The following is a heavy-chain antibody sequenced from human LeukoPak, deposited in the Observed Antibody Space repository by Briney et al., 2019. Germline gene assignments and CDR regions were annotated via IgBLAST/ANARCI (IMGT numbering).Heavy chain of an antibody. CDR2: IYYSGNT. CDR3: ARVNSFNWFDP. CDR1: GYSISSYY. J-gene: IGHJ5*02. Sequence: SETLSLTCTVSGYSISSYYWSWIRQPPGKGLEWIGYIYYSGNTNYNPSLKSRVTISVDTSKNQFSLKLSSVTAADTAVYYCARVNSFNWFDPWGQGTLVTVSS. V-gene: IGHV4-59*01. D-gene: IGHD4-23*01.